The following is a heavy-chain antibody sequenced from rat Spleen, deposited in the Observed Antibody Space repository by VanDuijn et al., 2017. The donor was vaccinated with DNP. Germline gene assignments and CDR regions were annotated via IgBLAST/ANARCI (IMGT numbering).Heavy chain of an antibody. CDR2: INYAGTNT. CDR3: ARPRWGASFAS. Sequence: EVQLVESGGGFVQPGRSLKLSCEVSGFIFSDFYMAWVRQAPKKGLEWVASINYAGTNTYYGDSVQGRFTISRDKAKSTLYLQMNSLRSEDTATSSCARPRWGASFASWGHGVMVTVSS. V-gene: IGHV5-22*01. CDR1: GFIFSDFY. J-gene: IGHJ2*01. D-gene: IGHD3-1*01.